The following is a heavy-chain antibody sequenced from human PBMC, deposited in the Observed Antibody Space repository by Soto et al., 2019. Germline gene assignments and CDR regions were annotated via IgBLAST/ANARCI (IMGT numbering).Heavy chain of an antibody. CDR2: IYHSGST. J-gene: IGHJ6*02. Sequence: SETLSLTCTVSGYSISSGYYWGWIRQPPGKGLEWIGSIYHSGSTYYNPSLKSRVTISVDTSKNQFSLKLSSVTAADTAVYYCARVARSGSYYYYYGMDVWGQGTTVTVSS. D-gene: IGHD1-26*01. CDR3: ARVARSGSYYYYYGMDV. CDR1: GYSISSGYY. V-gene: IGHV4-38-2*02.